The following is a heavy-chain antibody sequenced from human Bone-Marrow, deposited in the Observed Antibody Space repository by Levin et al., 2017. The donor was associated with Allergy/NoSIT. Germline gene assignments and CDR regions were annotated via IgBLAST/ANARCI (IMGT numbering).Heavy chain of an antibody. CDR3: ARDDHCSSGICYPGGY. J-gene: IGHJ4*02. Sequence: GESLKISCKASGYTFNSHGISWVRQAPGQGLEWMGWINTYDGSANYGQRFQGRVTMTRDTSTSTAYMEFRSLRSDDTAVYYCARDDHCSSGICYPGGYWGQGTLVTVSA. D-gene: IGHD2-15*01. CDR2: INTYDGSA. CDR1: GYTFNSHG. V-gene: IGHV1-18*01.